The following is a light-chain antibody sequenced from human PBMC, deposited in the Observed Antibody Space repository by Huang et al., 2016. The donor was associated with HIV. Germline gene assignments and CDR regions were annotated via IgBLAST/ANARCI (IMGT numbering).Light chain of an antibody. V-gene: IGKV3-11*01. CDR3: QQRTNWPTWT. Sequence: EIVLTQSPATLSLSPGERATLSCRASQSVSSYLAWYQQKPGQAPRPLIYDASNRATRIPARFSGSGSGTDFTLTISSLEPEDFAVYYCQQRTNWPTWTFGQGTKVEIK. J-gene: IGKJ1*01. CDR2: DAS. CDR1: QSVSSY.